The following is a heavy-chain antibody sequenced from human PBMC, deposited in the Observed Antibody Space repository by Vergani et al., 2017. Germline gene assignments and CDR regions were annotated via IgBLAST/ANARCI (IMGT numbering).Heavy chain of an antibody. D-gene: IGHD6-19*01. V-gene: IGHV4-38-2*01. CDR1: GYSISSGYY. CDR3: ARHVGSSGWYHPYYFDY. CDR2: IYHSGST. J-gene: IGHJ4*02. Sequence: QVQLQESGPGLVKPSETLSLTCAVSGYSISSGYYWGWIRQPPGKGLEWIGSIYHSGSTYYNPSLKSRVTISVDTSKNQFSLKLSSVTAADTAVYYCARHVGSSGWYHPYYFDYWGQGTLVTVSS.